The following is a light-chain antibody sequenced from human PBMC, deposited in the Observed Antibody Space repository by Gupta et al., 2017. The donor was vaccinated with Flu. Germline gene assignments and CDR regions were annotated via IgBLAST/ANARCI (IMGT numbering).Light chain of an antibody. CDR1: SSDVGGYNY. CDR3: SSYAGSNNYV. Sequence: QSALTQPPSASGSPGQSVTISCTGTSSDVGGYNYVSWYHQHPGKAPKLMIYEVSKRPSGVPDRFSGSKSGNTASLTVSGLQAEDEADYYCSSYAGSNNYVFGTGTK. J-gene: IGLJ1*01. V-gene: IGLV2-8*01. CDR2: EVS.